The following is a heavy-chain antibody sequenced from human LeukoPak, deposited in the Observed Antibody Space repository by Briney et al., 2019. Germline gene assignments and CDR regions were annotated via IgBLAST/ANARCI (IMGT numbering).Heavy chain of an antibody. D-gene: IGHD3-22*01. CDR2: INHSGTT. CDR1: GASFGGYF. Sequence: PSETLSLTCGVYGASFGGYFWGWIRQSPGKGLEWIGEINHSGTTNYNPSLKSRVTISLDTSKDQFSLNLTSVTAADTGVYYCARGRGSGSYYVLDYWGQGALVTVSS. CDR3: ARGRGSGSYYVLDY. J-gene: IGHJ4*02. V-gene: IGHV4-34*01.